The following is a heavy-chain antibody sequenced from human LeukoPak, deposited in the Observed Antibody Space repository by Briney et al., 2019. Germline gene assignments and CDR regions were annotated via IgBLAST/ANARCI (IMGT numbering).Heavy chain of an antibody. CDR1: GYTFTTYW. Sequence: GESLKISCQGSGYTFTTYWIGWVRQMPGKGLDWMGIIWPSDSDTRYSPSFPGQLTISVDKSISSAYLQWSSLKASDTAIYYCPRHRLLTTAVESWGPRTLVTVSS. CDR3: PRHRLLTTAVES. J-gene: IGHJ4*02. V-gene: IGHV5-51*01. CDR2: IWPSDSDT. D-gene: IGHD4-17*01.